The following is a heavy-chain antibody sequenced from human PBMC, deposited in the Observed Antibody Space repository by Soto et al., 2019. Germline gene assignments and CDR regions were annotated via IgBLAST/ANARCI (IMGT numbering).Heavy chain of an antibody. J-gene: IGHJ5*02. Sequence: QVQLVESGGGVVQPGRSLRLSCAASGFTFSSYGMHWVRQAPGKGLEWVAVIWYDGSNKYYADSVEGRFTISRDNSKNTLYLQMNSLRAEDTAVYYCAREYYYDSSGYYPVGNWFDPWGQGTLVTVSS. CDR2: IWYDGSNK. V-gene: IGHV3-33*01. CDR3: AREYYYDSSGYYPVGNWFDP. D-gene: IGHD3-22*01. CDR1: GFTFSSYG.